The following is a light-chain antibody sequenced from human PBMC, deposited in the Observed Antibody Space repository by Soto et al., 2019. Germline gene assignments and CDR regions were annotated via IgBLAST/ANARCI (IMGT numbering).Light chain of an antibody. Sequence: DIQMTQSPSSMSASVGGRVTLAXRASQGIDGYVAWYQQDRGXAPKXXXDTXSTLKSGVPSRLSGSGSGTEFTLTISSLQPDDFANYYCQHYKSYSEAFGQGTKVDIK. J-gene: IGKJ1*01. CDR1: QGIDGY. CDR3: QHYKSYSEA. CDR2: TXS. V-gene: IGKV1-5*03.